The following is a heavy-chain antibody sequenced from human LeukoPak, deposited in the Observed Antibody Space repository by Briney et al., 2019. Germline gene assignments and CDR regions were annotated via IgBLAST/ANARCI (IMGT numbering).Heavy chain of an antibody. CDR1: GGSFSGYY. J-gene: IGHJ6*02. Sequence: ETLSLTCAVYGGSFSGYYWSWIRQPPGKGLEWIGEINHSGSTNYNPSLKSRVTISVDTSKNQFSLKLSSVTAADTAVYYCARVRVVRGVIRDYYYGMDVWGQGITVTVSS. V-gene: IGHV4-34*01. CDR3: ARVRVVRGVIRDYYYGMDV. D-gene: IGHD3-10*01. CDR2: INHSGST.